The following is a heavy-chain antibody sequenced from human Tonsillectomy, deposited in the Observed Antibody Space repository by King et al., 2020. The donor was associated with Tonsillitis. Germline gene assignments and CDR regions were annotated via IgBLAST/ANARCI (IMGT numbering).Heavy chain of an antibody. D-gene: IGHD4-23*01. Sequence: VQLVESGGGVVQPGRSLRLSCTASGFTYGMHWVRQAPGKGLEWVAVISYDGRTKYYADSVMVRFTISRDNSKNTPYLQMNFLRADDTAVYYCATDPDYGSNSGFDNWGKATLVTVSS. CDR1: GFTYG. CDR2: ISYDGRTK. J-gene: IGHJ4*02. V-gene: IGHV3-33*05. CDR3: ATDPDYGSNSGFDN.